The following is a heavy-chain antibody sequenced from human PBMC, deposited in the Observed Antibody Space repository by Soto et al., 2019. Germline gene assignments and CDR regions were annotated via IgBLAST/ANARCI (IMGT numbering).Heavy chain of an antibody. Sequence: QVQLVQSGAEVKKPGSSVKVSCKASGGTFSSYAISWVRQAPGQGLEWMGGIIPILGTANYAQKVQGRVRIPADESTSAAYMELRSLRSEDTAVYYCLCRGAAFDIWGQGTMVTVSS. CDR2: IIPILGTA. CDR1: GGTFSSYA. CDR3: LCRGAAFDI. D-gene: IGHD3-10*01. V-gene: IGHV1-69*12. J-gene: IGHJ3*02.